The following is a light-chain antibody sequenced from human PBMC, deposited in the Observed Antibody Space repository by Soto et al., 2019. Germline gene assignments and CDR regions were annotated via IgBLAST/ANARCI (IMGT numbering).Light chain of an antibody. J-gene: IGKJ1*01. CDR1: QSLLRSSNDENY. CDR2: WAS. CDR3: HQYYITPSS. V-gene: IGKV4-1*01. Sequence: DIVMTQSPDSLAVSLGERATINCKSSQSLLRSSNDENYLAWYQQKPGQPPKLLIYWASTRESGVPDRFSGSGSGTDFTLTISSLQAEDVAVYYCHQYYITPSSFGQGTRVDIK.